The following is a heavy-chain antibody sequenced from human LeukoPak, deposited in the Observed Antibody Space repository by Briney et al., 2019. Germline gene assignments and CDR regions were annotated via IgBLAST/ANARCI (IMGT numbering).Heavy chain of an antibody. D-gene: IGHD1-26*01. CDR3: TRDLVGATSDF. CDR1: GFIFTTYW. CDR2: INIDGSST. V-gene: IGHV3-74*01. Sequence: GGSLRLSCAASGFIFTTYWMHWVREAPGKGLVWVARINIDGSSTYYADSVKGRFTISRDNAKNTLYLQMNSLRAEDTAVYYCTRDLVGATSDFWGQGTLVTVSS. J-gene: IGHJ4*02.